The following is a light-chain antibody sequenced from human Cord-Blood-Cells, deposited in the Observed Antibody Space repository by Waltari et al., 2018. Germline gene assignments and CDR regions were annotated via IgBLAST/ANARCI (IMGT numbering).Light chain of an antibody. CDR2: KVY. J-gene: IGKJ1*01. CDR1: QSLVYSDGNTY. V-gene: IGKV2-30*01. Sequence: DVVMTQSPLSLPVTLGQPASLSCRSGQSLVYSDGNTYLNWCQQRPGQSPRRLIYKVYNRDSGVPDRFSGSGSGTDFALIISRVEAEDVGVYYCMQGTHWPCTFGQGIKVEIK. CDR3: MQGTHWPCT.